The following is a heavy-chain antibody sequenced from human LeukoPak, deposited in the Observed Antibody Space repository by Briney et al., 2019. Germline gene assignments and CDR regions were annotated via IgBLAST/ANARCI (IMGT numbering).Heavy chain of an antibody. CDR3: AREIPTTEYSSSPGQFDY. CDR1: GYTFTSYY. Sequence: ASVKVSCKASGYTFTSYYMHWVRQAPGQGLEWMGIINPSGGSTSYAQKFQGRVTMTRDTSTSTVYMELSSLRSEDTAVYYYAREIPTTEYSSSPGQFDYWGQGTLVAVSS. D-gene: IGHD6-6*01. V-gene: IGHV1-46*01. J-gene: IGHJ4*02. CDR2: INPSGGST.